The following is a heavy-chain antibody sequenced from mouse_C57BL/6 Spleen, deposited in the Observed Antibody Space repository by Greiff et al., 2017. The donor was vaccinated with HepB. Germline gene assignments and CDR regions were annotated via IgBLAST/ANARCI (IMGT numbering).Heavy chain of an antibody. CDR2: ILPGSGST. CDR1: GYTFTGYW. Sequence: VLPKVSGAELMKPGASVKLSCKAPGYTFTGYWIEWVKQRPGHGLEWIGEILPGSGSTIYNEKFKGKVTSTADTSSNTAYMQLSSLTTEVSAIYYCARQLRPPYYVDYWGQGTTLTVSS. CDR3: ARQLRPPYYVDY. D-gene: IGHD3-2*02. J-gene: IGHJ2*01. V-gene: IGHV1-9*01.